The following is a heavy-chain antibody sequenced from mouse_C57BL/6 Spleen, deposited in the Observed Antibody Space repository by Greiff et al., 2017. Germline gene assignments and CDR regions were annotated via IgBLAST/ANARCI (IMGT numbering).Heavy chain of an antibody. CDR1: GYTFTGYW. D-gene: IGHD1-1*01. J-gene: IGHJ3*01. CDR2: ILPGSGST. CDR3: ARSEHYDGSSYWFAY. Sequence: QVQLQQSGAELMKPGASVKLSCKASGYTFTGYWIEWVKQRPGHGLEWIGEILPGSGSTNYNEKFKGKATFAADTSSNTAYMQLSSLTTENSAVYYVARSEHYDGSSYWFAYWGQGTLVTVSA. V-gene: IGHV1-9*01.